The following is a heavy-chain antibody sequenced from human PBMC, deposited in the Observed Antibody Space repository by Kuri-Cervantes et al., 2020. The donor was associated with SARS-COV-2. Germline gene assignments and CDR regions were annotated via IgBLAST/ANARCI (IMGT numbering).Heavy chain of an antibody. CDR3: ARGVYWNDPRDASGFDY. J-gene: IGHJ4*02. CDR1: GGSLSGSF. D-gene: IGHD1-1*01. Sequence: GSLRLSCAVYGGSLSGSFWSWIRQSPGKGLEWIGEINHSGSTNYNPSLKSRVTISVDTSKNQFSLKLSSVSAADTAVYYCARGVYWNDPRDASGFDYWGQGTLVTVSS. CDR2: INHSGST. V-gene: IGHV4-34*01.